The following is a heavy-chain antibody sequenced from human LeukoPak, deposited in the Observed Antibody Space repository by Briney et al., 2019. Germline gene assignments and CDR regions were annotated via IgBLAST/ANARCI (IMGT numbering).Heavy chain of an antibody. J-gene: IGHJ5*02. V-gene: IGHV3-74*01. CDR1: GFTFSSSW. D-gene: IGHD5-18*01. Sequence: LPGGSLRLSCAASGFTFSSSWMHWVRQAAGKGLEWVSHVSTDGSTTAFADSVKGRFTISRDNAKNTVYLQMNSLRAEDTAVYYCARSIGYGASWGQGTLVTVSS. CDR3: ARSIGYGAS. CDR2: VSTDGSTT.